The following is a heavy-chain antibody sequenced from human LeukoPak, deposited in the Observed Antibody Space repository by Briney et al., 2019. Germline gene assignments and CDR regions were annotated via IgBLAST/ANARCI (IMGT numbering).Heavy chain of an antibody. CDR2: INPNSGGT. Sequence: ASVTVSCTASGYTFTGYYMHWVRQAPGQGLEWMGWINPNSGGTNYAQTFQGRVTMTRDTSISTAYMELSRLRSDDTAVYYCARVKKRGYSGYDPLLDYWGQGTLVTVSS. CDR1: GYTFTGYY. V-gene: IGHV1-2*02. D-gene: IGHD5-12*01. J-gene: IGHJ4*02. CDR3: ARVKKRGYSGYDPLLDY.